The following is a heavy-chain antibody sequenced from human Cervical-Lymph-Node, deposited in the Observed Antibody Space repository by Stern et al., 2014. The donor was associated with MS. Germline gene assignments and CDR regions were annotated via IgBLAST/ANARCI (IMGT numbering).Heavy chain of an antibody. CDR2: INTNTGNA. CDR3: ARDFVDTALITRSDYLDC. D-gene: IGHD5-18*01. V-gene: IGHV7-4-1*02. Sequence: VQLVQSGSELKKPGASVKVSCKASGYTLTNSPMNWVRQAPGQGLEWMGWINTNTGNATYAQGFTGRFVFSLDTSVSTAYLQISSLKAEDTAVYYCARDFVDTALITRSDYLDCWGQGTLVTVSS. J-gene: IGHJ4*02. CDR1: GYTLTNSP.